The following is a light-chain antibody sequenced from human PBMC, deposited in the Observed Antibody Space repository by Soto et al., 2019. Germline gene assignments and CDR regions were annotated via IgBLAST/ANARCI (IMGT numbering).Light chain of an antibody. CDR2: GAS. CDR1: QSVSSN. J-gene: IGKJ1*01. Sequence: IVIAQSPATLSVYPGESATLSCRASQSVSSNLAWYQQTPGQAPRLLIYGASTRDTGIPARFSGRGSGTEFTLTISRLQSEDFSVYYCQQYNNWPRTFGQGTKVDIK. V-gene: IGKV3-15*01. CDR3: QQYNNWPRT.